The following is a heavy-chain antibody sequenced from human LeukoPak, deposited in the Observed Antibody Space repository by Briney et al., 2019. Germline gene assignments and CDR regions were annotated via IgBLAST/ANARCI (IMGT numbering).Heavy chain of an antibody. CDR1: GYTFTSYD. CDR3: ARALRYSGSSSLNTYYFDY. CDR2: MNPNSGNT. J-gene: IGHJ4*02. V-gene: IGHV1-8*01. Sequence: ASVKVSCKASGYTFTSYDINWVRQATGQGLEWMGWMNPNSGNTGYAQKFQGRVTMTRNSSINTAYMELSSLRSEDTAVYYCARALRYSGSSSLNTYYFDYWDQGTLVTVSS. D-gene: IGHD4-23*01.